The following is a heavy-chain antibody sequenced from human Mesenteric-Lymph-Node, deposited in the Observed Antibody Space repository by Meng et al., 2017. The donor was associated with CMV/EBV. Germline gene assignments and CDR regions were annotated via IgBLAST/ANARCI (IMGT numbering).Heavy chain of an antibody. CDR2: IYGGGTT. V-gene: IGHV3-53*01. CDR3: AKRFSSWSFDY. D-gene: IGHD3-16*01. Sequence: GGSLRLSCTASEFTVSESYMNWVRQAPGKGLEWVSVIYGGGTTKYVDSVKGRFTISRDNSKNTLFLQMNSLRAEDTAVYYCAKRFSSWSFDYWGQGTLVTVSS. CDR1: EFTVSESY. J-gene: IGHJ4*02.